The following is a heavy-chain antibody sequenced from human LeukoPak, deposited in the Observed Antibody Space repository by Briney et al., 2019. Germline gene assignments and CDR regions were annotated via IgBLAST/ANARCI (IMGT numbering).Heavy chain of an antibody. Sequence: PQTLSLTCAVSGGSISSGGYYWSWIRQHPGKGLEWIGYIYYSGSTYYNPSLKSRVTISVDTSKNQFSLKLSSVTAADTAVYYCARGSPSGRYNPNFDYWGQGTLVTVSS. CDR2: IYYSGST. D-gene: IGHD3-10*01. CDR1: GGSISSGGYY. J-gene: IGHJ4*02. CDR3: ARGSPSGRYNPNFDY. V-gene: IGHV4-31*11.